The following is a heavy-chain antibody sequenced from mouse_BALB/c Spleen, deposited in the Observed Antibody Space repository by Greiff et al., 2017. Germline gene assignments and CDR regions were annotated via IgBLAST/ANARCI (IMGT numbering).Heavy chain of an antibody. CDR1: GFTFSSYA. CDR2: ISSGGSYT. J-gene: IGHJ4*01. D-gene: IGHD2-4*01. V-gene: IGHV5-9-4*01. CDR3: ARDYDYDDGDYYAMDY. Sequence: EVQRVESGGGLVKPGGSLKLSCAASGFTFSSYAMSWVRQSPEKRLEWVAEISSGGSYTYYPDTVTGRFTISRDNAKNTLYLEMSSLRSEDTAMYYCARDYDYDDGDYYAMDYWGQGTSVTVSS.